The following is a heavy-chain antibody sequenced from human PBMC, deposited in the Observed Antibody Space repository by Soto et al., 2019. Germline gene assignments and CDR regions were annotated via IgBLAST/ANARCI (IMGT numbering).Heavy chain of an antibody. Sequence: EVQLLESGGVLVPPGGSLRVSCAASGFTFSIFAMTWVRQAPGKGLEWVASITGSGDYARYTDSVQGRFTISRDNSKSTLYLQMNRLRTEDTALYYCSRDPNGDYIGAFDNCGQGTMGTVSS. D-gene: IGHD4-17*01. CDR1: GFTFSIFA. V-gene: IGHV3-23*01. CDR3: SRDPNGDYIGAFDN. CDR2: ITGSGDYA. J-gene: IGHJ3*02.